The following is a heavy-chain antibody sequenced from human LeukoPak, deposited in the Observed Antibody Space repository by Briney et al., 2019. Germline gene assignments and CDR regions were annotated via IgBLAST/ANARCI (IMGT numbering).Heavy chain of an antibody. CDR1: RFTFSNYW. CDR2: FSGSGGST. D-gene: IGHD5-24*01. V-gene: IGHV3-23*01. J-gene: IGHJ4*02. CDR3: ARSGYNRFDY. Sequence: PGGSLTLSCAASRFTFSNYWMIWVRQAPGKGLEWVSAFSGSGGSTYYADSVKGRVTISRDNSKNTLYLQMNSLRAEDAAVYYCARSGYNRFDYWGQGTLVTVSS.